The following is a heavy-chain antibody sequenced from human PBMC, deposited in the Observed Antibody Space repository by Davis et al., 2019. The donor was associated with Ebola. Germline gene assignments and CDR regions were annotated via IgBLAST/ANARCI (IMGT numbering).Heavy chain of an antibody. J-gene: IGHJ5*02. V-gene: IGHV4-59*08. CDR3: ARLYLFNWFDP. CDR1: GGSISSYY. Sequence: PSETLSLTCTVSGGSISSYYWSWIRQPPGKRLEWIGNLFGNGSTNYNPSLKSRVTISMDMSKNQFSLKLSSVTAADTAIYYCARLYLFNWFDPWGQGTLVTVSS. CDR2: LFGNGST.